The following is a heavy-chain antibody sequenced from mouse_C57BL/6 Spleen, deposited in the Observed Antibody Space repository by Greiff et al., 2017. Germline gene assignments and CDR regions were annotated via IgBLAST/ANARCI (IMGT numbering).Heavy chain of an antibody. Sequence: EVQLQESGGGLVKPGGSLKLSCAASGFTFSSYAMSWVRQTPEKRLEWVATISDGGSYTYYPDNVKGRFTISRDNAKNNLYLQMSHLKSEDTAMYYCARDWDNWYFEGWGTGTTVTVSA. CDR1: GFTFSSYA. CDR2: ISDGGSYT. V-gene: IGHV5-4*01. J-gene: IGHJ1*03. CDR3: ARDWDNWYFEG. D-gene: IGHD4-1*01.